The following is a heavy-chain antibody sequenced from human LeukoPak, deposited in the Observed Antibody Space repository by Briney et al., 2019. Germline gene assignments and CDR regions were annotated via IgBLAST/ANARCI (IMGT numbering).Heavy chain of an antibody. CDR2: INHSGSA. Sequence: SETLSLTCAVYGGSFSGYYWTWIRQPPGKGLEWIGEINHSGSANYNPSLKSRVTISLDTSKDQFSLKLSSVTAADTAVYYCARGQGTVTTHWGQGTLVTVSS. V-gene: IGHV4-34*01. J-gene: IGHJ4*02. D-gene: IGHD4-17*01. CDR1: GGSFSGYY. CDR3: ARGQGTVTTH.